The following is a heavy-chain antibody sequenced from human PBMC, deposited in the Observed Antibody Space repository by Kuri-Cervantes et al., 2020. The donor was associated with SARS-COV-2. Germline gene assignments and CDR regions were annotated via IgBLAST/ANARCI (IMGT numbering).Heavy chain of an antibody. Sequence: SENVSCKASGYTFTSYYMHWVRQAPGQGLEWMGIINPSGGSTSYEQKFQGRVTMTTDTATSTAYMELRSLGSGDTAVYYCARNVVGDTSLCWFDHWGQGTLVTVSS. CDR1: GYTFTSYY. CDR3: ARNVVGDTSLCWFDH. J-gene: IGHJ5*02. V-gene: IGHV1-46*01. D-gene: IGHD1-26*01. CDR2: INPSGGST.